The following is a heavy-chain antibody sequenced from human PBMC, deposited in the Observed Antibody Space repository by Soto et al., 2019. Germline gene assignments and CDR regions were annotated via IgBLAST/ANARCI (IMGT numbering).Heavy chain of an antibody. D-gene: IGHD6-13*01. CDR2: IYYSGST. CDR3: ARLEIAAAERTAYYYYGMDV. V-gene: IGHV4-39*01. Sequence: SETLSLTCTVSGGSISSSSYYWGWIRQPPGKGLEWIGSIYYSGSTYYNPSLKSQVTISVDTSKNQFSLKLSSVTAADTAVYYCARLEIAAAERTAYYYYGMDVWGKGTTVTVSS. J-gene: IGHJ6*04. CDR1: GGSISSSSYY.